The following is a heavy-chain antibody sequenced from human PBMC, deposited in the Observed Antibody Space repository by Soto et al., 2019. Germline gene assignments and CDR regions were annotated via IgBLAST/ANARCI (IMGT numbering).Heavy chain of an antibody. CDR1: GFTFSSYA. Sequence: EVQLLESGGGLAQPGGSLRLSCVASGFTFSSYAMSWVRQVPGQGLEWVSTFGTSGNTYYADSVKGRFTISRDNSKNTLYLQLDGLRADAPATYFCGNRLAAAGSSHHFAYWGQGTLVTVSS. CDR3: GNRLAAAGSSHHFAY. V-gene: IGHV3-23*01. J-gene: IGHJ4*02. CDR2: FGTSGNT. D-gene: IGHD6-25*01.